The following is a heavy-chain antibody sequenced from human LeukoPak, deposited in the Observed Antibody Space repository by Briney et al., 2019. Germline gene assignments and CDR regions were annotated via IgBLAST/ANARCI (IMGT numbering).Heavy chain of an antibody. CDR3: AREESYYDSSGYYYTNDY. J-gene: IGHJ4*02. Sequence: SETLSLTCAVYGGSFSGYYWSWIRQPPGKGLEWIGEINHSGSTNYNPSLKSRVTISVDTSKNQFSLKLSSVTAADTAVYYCAREESYYDSSGYYYTNDYWGQGTLVTVSS. CDR1: GGSFSGYY. V-gene: IGHV4-34*01. CDR2: INHSGST. D-gene: IGHD3-22*01.